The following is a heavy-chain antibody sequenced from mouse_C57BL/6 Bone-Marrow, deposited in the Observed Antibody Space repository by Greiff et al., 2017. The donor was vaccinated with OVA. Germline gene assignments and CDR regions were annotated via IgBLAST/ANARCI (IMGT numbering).Heavy chain of an antibody. V-gene: IGHV5-17*01. D-gene: IGHD1-1*01. J-gene: IGHJ1*03. Sequence: EVQRVESGGGLVKPGGSLKLSCAASGFTFSDYGMHWVRQAPEKGLEWVAYISSGSSTIYYADTVKGRFTISRDNAKNTLFLQMTSLRSEDTAMYYCARAYGSSYEDWYFDVWGTGTTVTVSS. CDR2: ISSGSSTI. CDR3: ARAYGSSYEDWYFDV. CDR1: GFTFSDYG.